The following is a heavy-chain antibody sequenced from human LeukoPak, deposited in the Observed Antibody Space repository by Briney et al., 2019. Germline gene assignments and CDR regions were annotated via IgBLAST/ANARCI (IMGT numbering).Heavy chain of an antibody. CDR2: ISSSGSTI. Sequence: GGSLRPSCTVSGFNFKNYEMNWVRQAPGKGLEWVSYISSSGSTIYYADSVKGRFTISRDNAKNSLYLQMNSLRAEDTAVYYCASSTVTPERGDYWGQGTLVTVSS. D-gene: IGHD4-17*01. CDR3: ASSTVTPERGDY. V-gene: IGHV3-48*03. CDR1: GFNFKNYE. J-gene: IGHJ4*02.